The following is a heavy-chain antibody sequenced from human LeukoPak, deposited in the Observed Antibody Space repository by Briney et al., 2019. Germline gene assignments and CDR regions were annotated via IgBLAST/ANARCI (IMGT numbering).Heavy chain of an antibody. Sequence: PSETLSLTCTVSGGSISSYYWSWIRQPPGRGLEWIGYIYYSGSTNYNPSLKSRVTISVDTSKNQFSLKLSSVTAADTAVYYCARARYSSSWACDYWGQGTLVTVSS. V-gene: IGHV4-59*01. CDR2: IYYSGST. D-gene: IGHD6-13*01. CDR1: GGSISSYY. J-gene: IGHJ4*02. CDR3: ARARYSSSWACDY.